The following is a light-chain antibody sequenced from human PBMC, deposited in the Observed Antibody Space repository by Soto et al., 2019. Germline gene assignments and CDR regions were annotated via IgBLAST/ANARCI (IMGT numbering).Light chain of an antibody. V-gene: IGLV2-8*01. Sequence: QSALTQPPSASGSPGQSVTISCTGTSSDVGAYNYVSSYQQHPGKAPKLMIYEVTKRPSGVPDRFSGSKSGNTASLTVSGLQSEDEADYYCSSYADSISVLFGGGTKLTVL. J-gene: IGLJ3*02. CDR3: SSYADSISVL. CDR1: SSDVGAYNY. CDR2: EVT.